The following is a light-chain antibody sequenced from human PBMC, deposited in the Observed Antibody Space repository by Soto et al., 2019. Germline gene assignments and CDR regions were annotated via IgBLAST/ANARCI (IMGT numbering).Light chain of an antibody. CDR1: QDLGYS. Sequence: EIQMTQSPSSLSASVGDRVTITCQASQDLGYSLNWYQQRPGKAPKLLIYDSSNLETGVPATSRGSGSATDFTISISSLQPEDIATYYCQQYDHLPHTVGGRTRVEIK. V-gene: IGKV1-33*01. CDR3: QQYDHLPHT. CDR2: DSS. J-gene: IGKJ4*01.